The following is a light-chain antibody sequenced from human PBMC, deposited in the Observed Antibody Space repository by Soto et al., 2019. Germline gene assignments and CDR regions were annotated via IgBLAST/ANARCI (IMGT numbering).Light chain of an antibody. Sequence: QSALTXPVSVPRSPGQSITISCPGTSSDVGSYNLVSWYQQHPGKAPKLMIYEGSKRPSGVSNRFSGSKSGNTASLTISGLQAEDEADYYCCSYAGSSTDVFGTGTKVTVL. CDR3: CSYAGSSTDV. J-gene: IGLJ1*01. CDR2: EGS. V-gene: IGLV2-23*01. CDR1: SSDVGSYNL.